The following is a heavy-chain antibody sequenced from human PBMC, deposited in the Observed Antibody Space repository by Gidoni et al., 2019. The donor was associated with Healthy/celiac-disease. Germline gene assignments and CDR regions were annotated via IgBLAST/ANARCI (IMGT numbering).Heavy chain of an antibody. CDR3: ARDLAQSSSVNYYYYGMDV. D-gene: IGHD6-6*01. CDR2: IIPSFGTA. J-gene: IGHJ6*02. CDR1: GATFSSYA. Sequence: QVQLVQSGAEVKTPGSSVKVSCKASGATFSSYASSCVRQAPGQGREWMGGIIPSFGTANYAQKFQGRVTITADKSTSTAYMELSSLRSEDTAVYYCARDLAQSSSVNYYYYGMDVWGQGTTVTVSS. V-gene: IGHV1-69*06.